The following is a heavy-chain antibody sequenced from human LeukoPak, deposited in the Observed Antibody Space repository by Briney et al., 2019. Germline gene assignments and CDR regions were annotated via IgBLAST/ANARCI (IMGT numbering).Heavy chain of an antibody. V-gene: IGHV3-23*01. CDR2: ISGSGVST. Sequence: GGSLRLSCAASGFTFSNYAMSWVRQAPGKGLEWVSTISGSGVSTYYADSVKGQFTISRDNSKNTLYLQMNSLRAEDTAVYYCAKEEWLLAVYFDYWGQGTLVTVSS. D-gene: IGHD3-3*01. CDR1: GFTFSNYA. J-gene: IGHJ4*02. CDR3: AKEEWLLAVYFDY.